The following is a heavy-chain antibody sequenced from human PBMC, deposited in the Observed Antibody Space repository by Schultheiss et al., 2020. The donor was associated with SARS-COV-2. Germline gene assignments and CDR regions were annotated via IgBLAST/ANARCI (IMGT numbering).Heavy chain of an antibody. CDR3: AGTSITGKGYDAFDI. CDR2: IYSGGST. V-gene: IGHV3-66*01. J-gene: IGHJ3*02. CDR1: GFTVSSNY. D-gene: IGHD1-20*01. Sequence: GGSLRLSCAASGFTVSSNYMSWVRQAPGKGLEWVSVIYSGGSTYYADSVKGRFTISRDNSKNTLYLQMNSLRAEDTAVYYCAGTSITGKGYDAFDIWGQGTMVTVSS.